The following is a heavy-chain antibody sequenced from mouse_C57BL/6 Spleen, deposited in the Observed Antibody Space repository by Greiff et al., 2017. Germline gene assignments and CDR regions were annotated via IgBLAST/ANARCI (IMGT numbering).Heavy chain of an antibody. CDR1: GYAFSSSW. D-gene: IGHD1-1*01. J-gene: IGHJ4*01. Sequence: VQLQQSGPELVKPGASVKISCKASGYAFSSSWLNWVKQRPGKGLEWIGRIYPGDGDTTYNGKFKGKATLTADKSSSTAYMQLSSLTSEDSAVYFCARHYGSSPYYAMDYWGQGTSVTVSS. V-gene: IGHV1-82*01. CDR2: IYPGDGDT. CDR3: ARHYGSSPYYAMDY.